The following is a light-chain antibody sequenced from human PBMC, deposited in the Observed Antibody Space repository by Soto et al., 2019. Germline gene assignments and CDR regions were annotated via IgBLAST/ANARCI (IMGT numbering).Light chain of an antibody. CDR3: SSYTSSNTL. V-gene: IGLV2-14*01. CDR2: DVS. Sequence: QSALTQPASVSGSPGQSITISCTGASSDVDGYNYVSWYQQHPGKAPKLMIYDVSNRPSGVSNRFSGSKSGNTASLTISGLQAEDEADYYCSSYTSSNTLFGGGTKLTVL. J-gene: IGLJ2*01. CDR1: SSDVDGYNY.